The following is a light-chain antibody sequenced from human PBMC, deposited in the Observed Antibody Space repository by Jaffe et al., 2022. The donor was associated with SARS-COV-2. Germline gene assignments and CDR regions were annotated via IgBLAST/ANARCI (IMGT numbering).Light chain of an antibody. CDR1: SSDIGSNS. CDR3: AAWDDSLNGVV. Sequence: HSVLTQPPSASGTPGQRVTISCSGSSSDIGSNSVNWYQQFPGTAPKLVIYGNNQRPSGVPDRFSGSKSGTSASLAISGLQSEDEADYHCAAWDDSLNGVVFGGGTKLTVL. J-gene: IGLJ3*02. CDR2: GNN. V-gene: IGLV1-44*01.